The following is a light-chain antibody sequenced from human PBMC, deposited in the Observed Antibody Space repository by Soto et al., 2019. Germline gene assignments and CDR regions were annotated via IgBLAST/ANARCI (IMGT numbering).Light chain of an antibody. CDR2: EVS. Sequence: QSALTQPASVSGSPGQSITISCTGTSSDVGSHTLVSWYQQHPGQAPKLMIYEVSKRPLGVSARFSAPKSGNTASLTISGLQAEDEADYYCCSYGGSRAVFGGGTQLTVL. J-gene: IGLJ7*01. V-gene: IGLV2-23*02. CDR1: SSDVGSHTL. CDR3: CSYGGSRAV.